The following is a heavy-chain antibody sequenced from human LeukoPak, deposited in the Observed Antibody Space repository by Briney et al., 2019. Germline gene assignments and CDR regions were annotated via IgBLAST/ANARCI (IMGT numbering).Heavy chain of an antibody. V-gene: IGHV4-38-2*02. CDR3: ARAPSLYYYYYYMDV. J-gene: IGHJ6*03. CDR1: GYSISSGYY. Sequence: SETLSLTCTVSGYSISSGYYWGWIRQPPGKGLEWIGYIYYSGSTNYNPSLKSRVTISVDTSKNQFSLKLSSVTAADTAVYYCARAPSLYYYYYYMDVWGKGTTVTISS. CDR2: IYYSGST.